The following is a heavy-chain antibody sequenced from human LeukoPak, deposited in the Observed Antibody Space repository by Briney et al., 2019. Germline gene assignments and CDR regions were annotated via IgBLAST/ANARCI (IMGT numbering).Heavy chain of an antibody. CDR1: GGSFSGYY. CDR3: AGGGGERGYYFDY. CDR2: INHSGST. V-gene: IGHV4-34*01. J-gene: IGHJ4*02. Sequence: SETLSLTCAVYGGSFSGYYWSWIRQPPGKGLEWIGEINHSGSTDYNPSLKSRVTISVDTSKSQFSLKLSSVTAADTAVYYCAGGGGERGYYFDYWGQGTLVTVSS. D-gene: IGHD3-16*01.